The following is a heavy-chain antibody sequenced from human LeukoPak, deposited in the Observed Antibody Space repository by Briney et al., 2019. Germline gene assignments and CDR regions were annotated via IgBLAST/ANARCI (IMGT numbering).Heavy chain of an antibody. J-gene: IGHJ4*02. Sequence: GGSLRLSCAASRFTFSNYWMSWVRQPPGKGLEWVANIHQGGSEKYYLNSVKGRFTISRDNAKNSLYLQMNSLRADDTAIYYCVRDGSGYDYWGQGTLVTVSS. CDR1: RFTFSNYW. CDR3: VRDGSGYDY. V-gene: IGHV3-7*05. CDR2: IHQGGSEK. D-gene: IGHD6-19*01.